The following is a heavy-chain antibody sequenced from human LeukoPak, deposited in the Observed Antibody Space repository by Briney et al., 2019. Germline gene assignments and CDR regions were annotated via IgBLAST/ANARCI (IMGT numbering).Heavy chain of an antibody. J-gene: IGHJ6*02. CDR1: GFTFSSYW. D-gene: IGHD3-10*01. Sequence: GGSLRLSCAASGFTFSSYWMSWVRQAPGKGLEWVANIRQDGSEKYYVDSMKGRFTISRDNAKNSLYLQMNSLRAEDTAVYYCARASYYGSGTDYYYYGMDVWGQGTTVTVSS. CDR3: ARASYYGSGTDYYYYGMDV. CDR2: IRQDGSEK. V-gene: IGHV3-7*04.